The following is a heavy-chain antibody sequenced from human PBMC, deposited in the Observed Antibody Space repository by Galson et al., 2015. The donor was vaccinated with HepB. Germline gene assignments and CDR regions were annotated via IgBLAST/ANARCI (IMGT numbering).Heavy chain of an antibody. CDR2: IIPIFGTA. CDR3: AREVYSGYGDYYYYGMDV. CDR1: GGTFSSYA. Sequence: SVKVSCKASGGTFSSYAISWVRQAPGQGLEWMGGIIPIFGTANYAQKFQGRVTITADESTSTAYMELSSLRSEDTAVYYCAREVYSGYGDYYYYGMDVWGQGTTVTVSS. D-gene: IGHD5-12*01. V-gene: IGHV1-69*13. J-gene: IGHJ6*02.